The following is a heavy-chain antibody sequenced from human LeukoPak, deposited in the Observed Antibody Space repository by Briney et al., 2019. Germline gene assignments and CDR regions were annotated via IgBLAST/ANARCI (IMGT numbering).Heavy chain of an antibody. V-gene: IGHV4-39*07. D-gene: IGHD2-21*02. CDR1: GVSISSSSYY. CDR2: IYYSGST. Sequence: SETLSLTCTVSGVSISSSSYYWGWLRQPPGKGLECIGSIYYSGSTYYNPSLKSRVTISVNTSKNQFSLKLSSVTAADTAVYYCARDPRGDIVVVTAHYYFDYWGQGTLVTVSS. J-gene: IGHJ4*02. CDR3: ARDPRGDIVVVTAHYYFDY.